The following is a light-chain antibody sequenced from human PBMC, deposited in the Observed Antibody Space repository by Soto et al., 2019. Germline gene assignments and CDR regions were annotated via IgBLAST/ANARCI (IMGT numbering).Light chain of an antibody. J-gene: IGLJ1*01. CDR2: EAI. Sequence: VLTQPAPPVGAPGQAITLSFPGTSSDVGNYNLVSWYQQHPGKAPKLMIYEAIKRPSGVSNRFSGSKSGSTASLTISGLQAEDEADYYCCSYAGSSNFRVFGTGTKVTVL. V-gene: IGLV2-23*02. CDR3: CSYAGSSNFRV. CDR1: SSDVGNYNL.